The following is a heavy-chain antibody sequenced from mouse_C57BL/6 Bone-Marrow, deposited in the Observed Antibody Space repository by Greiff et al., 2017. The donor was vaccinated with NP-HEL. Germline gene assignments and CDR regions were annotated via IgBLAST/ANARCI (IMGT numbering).Heavy chain of an antibody. J-gene: IGHJ4*01. V-gene: IGHV1-49*01. CDR2: FNMYSDST. Sequence: LKESGAELVRPGSSVKLSCKASYFTFMASAMHWVKQRPGHGLEWIGSFNMYSDSTEYSENFKGKATLTANTSSSTAYMELSSLTAEDSAVYYCASGNFGAMDYWGQGTSVTVSS. CDR3: ASGNFGAMDY. D-gene: IGHD2-1*01. CDR1: YFTFMASA.